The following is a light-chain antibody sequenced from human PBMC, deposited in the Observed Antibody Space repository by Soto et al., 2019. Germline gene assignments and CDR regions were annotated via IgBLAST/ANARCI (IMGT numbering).Light chain of an antibody. CDR3: QQYYSTPPWT. CDR2: WAS. V-gene: IGKV4-1*01. CDR1: QSVLYSSNHKNY. Sequence: DIVMTQSPESLAVSLGERATINCKSSQSVLYSSNHKNYLAWYQQKPGQPPKLLIYWASTRESGVPDRFSGSGSGTDFTLTISSLQAEDVAVYYCQQYYSTPPWTFGQGTKVEIK. J-gene: IGKJ1*01.